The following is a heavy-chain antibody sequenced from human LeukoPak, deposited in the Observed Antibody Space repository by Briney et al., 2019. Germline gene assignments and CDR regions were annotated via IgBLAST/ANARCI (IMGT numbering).Heavy chain of an antibody. CDR2: IYPGDSDT. V-gene: IGHV5-51*01. J-gene: IGHJ4*02. CDR3: ARRKGADLLSRIDY. D-gene: IGHD3-9*01. CDR1: GYSFTSYW. Sequence: GESLKIACNGSGYSFTSYWIGWVRQMPGKGMDWMGIIYPGDSDTRYSPSFQGQVTISADKSISTAYLQWSSLKASDTAMYYCARRKGADLLSRIDYWGQGTLVTVSS.